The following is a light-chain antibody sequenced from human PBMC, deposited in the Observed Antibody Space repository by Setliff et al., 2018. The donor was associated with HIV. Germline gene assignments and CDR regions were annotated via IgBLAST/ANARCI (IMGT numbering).Light chain of an antibody. J-gene: IGLJ1*01. CDR3: QSYDSSLSAYG. Sequence: QSALTQPPSVSGTPGQRVTISCTGSSSNFGAGYDVHWYQQLPGTAPKLLISGNNNRPSGVPDRFSGSKSGTSASLAITGLQAEDEADYYCQSYDSSLSAYGFGTGTKVTVL. V-gene: IGLV1-40*01. CDR2: GNN. CDR1: SSNFGAGYD.